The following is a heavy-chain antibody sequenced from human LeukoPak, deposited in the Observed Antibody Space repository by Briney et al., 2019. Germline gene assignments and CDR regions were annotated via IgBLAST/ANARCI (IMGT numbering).Heavy chain of an antibody. Sequence: SETLSLTCTVSGGSISSYYWSWIRQPPGKGLEWIGYIYYSGSTNYNPSLKSRVTLSVDTSKNQFSLKLSYVTAADTAVYYCARNYDSSGYYQNWGQGTLVTVSS. V-gene: IGHV4-59*01. J-gene: IGHJ4*02. CDR3: ARNYDSSGYYQN. D-gene: IGHD3-22*01. CDR1: GGSISSYY. CDR2: IYYSGST.